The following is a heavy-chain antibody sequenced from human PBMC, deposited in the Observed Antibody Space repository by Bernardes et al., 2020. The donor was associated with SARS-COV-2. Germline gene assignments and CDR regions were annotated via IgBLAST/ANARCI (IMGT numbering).Heavy chain of an antibody. D-gene: IGHD5-18*01. Sequence: GGSLRLSCAASGFTFSTSWMHWVRQAPGKGPLWVSRMNSDGSQINYADSVKGRFTISRDNAKNTLYLQMNSLRAEDTAVYYCARGEYTYFNFEGTNYNLFYGLDVWGQGTTVTVSS. J-gene: IGHJ6*02. CDR3: ARGEYTYFNFEGTNYNLFYGLDV. CDR1: GFTFSTSW. CDR2: MNSDGSQI. V-gene: IGHV3-74*01.